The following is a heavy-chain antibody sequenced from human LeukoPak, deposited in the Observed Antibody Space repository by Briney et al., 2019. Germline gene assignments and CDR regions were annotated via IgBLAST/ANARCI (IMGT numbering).Heavy chain of an antibody. CDR3: SRDRSVYHSGSKVYHLYGMDV. D-gene: IGHD3-10*01. Sequence: SETLSLTRTVSGGSISSYYWSWIRQPPGKGLEWIGYIYYTGSTKYNPSLKSRVTISVDTSKNQFSLKLSSVTAADTAVYYCSRDRSVYHSGSKVYHLYGMDVWGQGTTVTVSS. CDR1: GGSISSYY. J-gene: IGHJ6*02. CDR2: IYYTGST. V-gene: IGHV4-59*01.